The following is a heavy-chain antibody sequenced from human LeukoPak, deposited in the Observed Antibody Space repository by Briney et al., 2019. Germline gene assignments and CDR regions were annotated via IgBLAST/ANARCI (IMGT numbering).Heavy chain of an antibody. Sequence: PGGSLRLSCAASGFTVSSNYMSWVRQAPGKGLEWVASISSSTTYIYYAGSMRGRFTISRDNAKYSLYLQMNSLRAEDTAVYYCARIRDSSGYPSYFGMDVWGQGTTVTVS. D-gene: IGHD3-22*01. CDR2: ISSSTTYI. CDR3: ARIRDSSGYPSYFGMDV. J-gene: IGHJ6*02. V-gene: IGHV3-21*01. CDR1: GFTVSSNY.